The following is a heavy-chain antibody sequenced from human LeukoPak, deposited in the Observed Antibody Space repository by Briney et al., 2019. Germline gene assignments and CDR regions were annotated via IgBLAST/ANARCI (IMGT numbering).Heavy chain of an antibody. D-gene: IGHD3-10*01. CDR2: ISGSGGST. J-gene: IGHJ4*02. Sequence: GGTLRLSCAASGFTFSNYGMSWVRQAPGKGLEWVSGISGSGGSTYYADSVKGRFTISRDNSKDTVSLQMHSLRAEDTATYYCAKDDGWIYFNHWGQGTLVTVSS. CDR3: AKDDGWIYFNH. V-gene: IGHV3-23*01. CDR1: GFTFSNYG.